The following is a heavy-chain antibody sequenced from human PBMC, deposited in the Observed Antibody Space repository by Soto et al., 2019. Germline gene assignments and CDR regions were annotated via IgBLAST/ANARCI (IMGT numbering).Heavy chain of an antibody. CDR2: ISGYNGNT. CDR3: AGEGQAPSYYYGMDV. J-gene: IGHJ6*02. CDR1: GYTFTNYG. V-gene: IGHV1-18*01. Sequence: QVQVVQSGDEVKKPGASVKVSCKASGYTFTNYGFSWVRQAPGQGLEWMGWISGYNGNTKYAEKFQGRVTMTTDTSTSTAHMELRSLRSDDTAVYYCAGEGQAPSYYYGMDVWGQGTAVTVSS.